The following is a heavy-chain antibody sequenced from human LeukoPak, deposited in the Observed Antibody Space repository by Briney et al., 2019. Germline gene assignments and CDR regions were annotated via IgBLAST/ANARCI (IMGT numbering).Heavy chain of an antibody. J-gene: IGHJ4*02. V-gene: IGHV4-34*01. D-gene: IGHD5-18*01. CDR1: DGSFSGYY. CDR2: INHSGST. Sequence: SETLSLTCAVYDGSFSGYYWSWIRQPPGKGLEWIGEINHSGSTNYNPSLKSRVTISVDTSKNQFSLKLSSVTAADTAVYYCARGRGIQLWLEVFDYWGQGTLVTVSS. CDR3: ARGRGIQLWLEVFDY.